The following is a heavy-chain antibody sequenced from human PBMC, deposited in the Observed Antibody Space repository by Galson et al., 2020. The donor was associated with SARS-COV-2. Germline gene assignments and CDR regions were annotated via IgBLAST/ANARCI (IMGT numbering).Heavy chain of an antibody. CDR1: GFTFSSYA. CDR2: ISYDGSNK. Sequence: TGGSLRLSCAASGFTFSSYAMHWVRQAPGKGLEWVAVISYDGSNKYYAESVKGRFTISRDNSKNTLYLQMNSLRADDTAVYYCAREGGRLMDYWGQGTLVTVSS. J-gene: IGHJ4*02. V-gene: IGHV3-30-3*01. CDR3: AREGGRLMDY. D-gene: IGHD6-25*01.